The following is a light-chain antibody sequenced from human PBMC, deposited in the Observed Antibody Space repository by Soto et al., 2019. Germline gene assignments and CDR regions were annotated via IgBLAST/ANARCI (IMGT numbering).Light chain of an antibody. V-gene: IGKV3-20*01. J-gene: IGKJ1*01. CDR3: QQHSSSPWT. Sequence: EIVLTQSPGTLSLSPGESAALSCRASQSVTSNYLVWYRQKPGQAPRLLIYAISSRAAGIPDRFSGSGSGTNFTPTIPRLEPEDSAVYYCQQHSSSPWTFGQGTRVEV. CDR1: QSVTSNY. CDR2: AIS.